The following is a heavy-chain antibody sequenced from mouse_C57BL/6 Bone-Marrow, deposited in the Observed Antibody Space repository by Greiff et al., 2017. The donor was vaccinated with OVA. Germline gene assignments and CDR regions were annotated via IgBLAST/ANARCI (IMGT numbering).Heavy chain of an antibody. CDR1: GFSLSTFGMG. J-gene: IGHJ4*01. V-gene: IGHV8-8*01. CDR3: AAYSNYALYYAMDY. CDR2: IWWDDDT. Sequence: QVTLKVSGPGILQPSQTLSLTCSFSGFSLSTFGMGVGWIRQPSGKGLEWLAHIWWDDDTYYNPALMSRLTISKDTSKNQVFLKIANVDTADTATDYCAAYSNYALYYAMDYWGQGTSVTVSS. D-gene: IGHD2-5*01.